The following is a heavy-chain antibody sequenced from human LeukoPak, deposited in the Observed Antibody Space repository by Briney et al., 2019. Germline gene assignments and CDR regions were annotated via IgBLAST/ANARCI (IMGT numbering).Heavy chain of an antibody. V-gene: IGHV2-5*02. CDR1: GFSLSTSGVG. CDR2: IYWDDDK. Sequence: SGPTLVKPPQTLTLTCTFSGFSLSTSGVGVGWIRQPPGKALEWLALIYWDDDKRYSPSLKSRLTITKDTSKNQVVLTMTNMDPVGTATYYCAHSFGSSSSWSGVWFDPWGQGTLVTVSS. CDR3: AHSFGSSSSWSGVWFDP. J-gene: IGHJ5*02. D-gene: IGHD6-13*01.